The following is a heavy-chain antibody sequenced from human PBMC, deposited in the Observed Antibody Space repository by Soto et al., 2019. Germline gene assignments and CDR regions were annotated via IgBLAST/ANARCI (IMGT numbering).Heavy chain of an antibody. CDR2: ISWNSNTI. J-gene: IGHJ4*02. CDR1: GFTFDNYA. Sequence: EVQLVESGGGLVQPGRSLRLSCAASGFTFDNYAMHWVRQAPGKGLELVSGISWNSNTIAYADSVKCRFTISSDNAKNSLDLQMNSLRAEDTAFYYCAKDTGPNLGQGTLVTVSS. CDR3: AKDTGPN. V-gene: IGHV3-9*01.